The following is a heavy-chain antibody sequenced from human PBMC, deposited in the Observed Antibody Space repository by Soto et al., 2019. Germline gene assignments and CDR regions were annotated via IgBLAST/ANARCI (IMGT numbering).Heavy chain of an antibody. CDR2: ISGSGGST. CDR1: GFAFSSYA. D-gene: IGHD6-13*01. V-gene: IGHV3-23*01. CDR3: ATAIVAAADY. J-gene: IGHJ4*02. Sequence: EVQVLESGGGLVQPGGSLRLSCAVSGFAFSSYAMSWVRQAPGKGLEWVSVISGSGGSTNYADSVKGRFTISRDNSKNTLYLQMNCLRVEDTAVYYCATAIVAAADYWGQGTLVTVSS.